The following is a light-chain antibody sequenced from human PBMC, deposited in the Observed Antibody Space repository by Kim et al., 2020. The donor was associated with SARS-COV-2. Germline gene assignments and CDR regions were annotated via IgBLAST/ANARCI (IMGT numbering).Light chain of an antibody. CDR1: SRRGYY. Sequence: ALGKTVRITCQGDSRRGYYASWYQQKPGQAPVLVIYGKNNRPSGIPDRFSGSSSGNTASLTITGAQAEDEADYYCNSRDSSGNLWVFGGGTQLTVL. J-gene: IGLJ3*02. CDR2: GKN. CDR3: NSRDSSGNLWV. V-gene: IGLV3-19*01.